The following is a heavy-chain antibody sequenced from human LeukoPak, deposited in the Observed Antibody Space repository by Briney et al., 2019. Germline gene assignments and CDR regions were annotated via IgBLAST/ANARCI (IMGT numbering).Heavy chain of an antibody. CDR2: ISAYNGNT. Sequence: ASVKVSCKASGYTFTSYGISWVRQAPGQGLEWMGWISAYNGNTNYAQKLQGRVTMTTDTSTSTASMELRSLRSDDTAVYYCARAKGPIAAAGTPRRSVFDYWGQGTLVTVSS. V-gene: IGHV1-18*01. CDR1: GYTFTSYG. CDR3: ARAKGPIAAAGTPRRSVFDY. J-gene: IGHJ4*02. D-gene: IGHD6-13*01.